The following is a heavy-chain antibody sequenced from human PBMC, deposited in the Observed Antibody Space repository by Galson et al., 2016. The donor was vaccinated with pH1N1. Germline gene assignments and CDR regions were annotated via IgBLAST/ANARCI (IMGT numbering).Heavy chain of an antibody. CDR3: ARDNYGDFDTHYFGMDV. V-gene: IGHV3-30-3*01. CDR1: GFTFSSFN. D-gene: IGHD4-17*01. CDR2: ISYGGTIK. Sequence: SLRLSCASSGFTFSSFNMFWVRQAPGKGLECVSAISYGGTIKYYADPAKGRFSISRDNSETTLYLQMNSLRPQDTTVYYCARDNYGDFDTHYFGMDVWGQGTTVTVSS. J-gene: IGHJ6*02.